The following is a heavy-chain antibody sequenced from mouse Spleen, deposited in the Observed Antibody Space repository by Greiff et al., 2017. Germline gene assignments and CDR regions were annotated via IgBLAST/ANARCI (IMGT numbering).Heavy chain of an antibody. CDR3: ARDGDGKLSFDY. CDR1: GFNIKDTY. V-gene: IGHV14-3*02. Sequence: VQLKESGAELVKPGASVKLSCTASGFNIKDTYMHWVKQRPEQGLEWIGRIDPANGNTKYDPKFQGKATITADTSSNTAYLQLSSLTSEDTAVYYCARDGDGKLSFDYWGQGTTLTVSS. CDR2: IDPANGNT. J-gene: IGHJ2*01. D-gene: IGHD3-3*01.